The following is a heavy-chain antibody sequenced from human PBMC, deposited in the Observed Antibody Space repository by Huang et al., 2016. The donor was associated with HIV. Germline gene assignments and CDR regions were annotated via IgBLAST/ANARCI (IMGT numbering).Heavy chain of an antibody. CDR1: GGSIRSDNYY. CDR3: ARLPGSITMIRGVITDPY. V-gene: IGHV4-39*02. J-gene: IGHJ4*02. CDR2: IYYSGST. Sequence: QLQLQESGPGLVKPSETLSLTCTVSGGSIRSDNYYWGWIRQPPGKGLEGIGSIYYSGSTYYTPAPTRRGTITVDTSKNHFSLRMRSVTAADTAVYYCARLPGSITMIRGVITDPYWGQGTLVTVSS. D-gene: IGHD3-10*01.